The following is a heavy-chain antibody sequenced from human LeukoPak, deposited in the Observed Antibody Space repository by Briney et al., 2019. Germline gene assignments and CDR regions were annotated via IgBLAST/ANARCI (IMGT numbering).Heavy chain of an antibody. Sequence: GGSLRLSCAASGFTFSSYSMNWVRQAPGKGLEWVSSISSGSSYIYYADSVKGRFTISRDNAKNSLYLQMSSLRAEDTAVYYCARSKHCGGDCYFFDYWGQGTLVTVSS. D-gene: IGHD2-21*02. V-gene: IGHV3-21*01. CDR3: ARSKHCGGDCYFFDY. J-gene: IGHJ4*02. CDR2: ISSGSSYI. CDR1: GFTFSSYS.